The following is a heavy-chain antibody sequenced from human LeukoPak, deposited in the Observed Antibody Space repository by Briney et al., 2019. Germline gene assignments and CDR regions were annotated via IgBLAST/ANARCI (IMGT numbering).Heavy chain of an antibody. CDR3: AIYHPLCIALDY. Sequence: ASVKVSCKASGYTFTSYGINWVRQAPGQGLEWMGWISAYNGNTNYAQKLQGRVTMTTDTSTSTAYMELRSLRSDDTAVYYCAIYHPLCIALDYWGQGTLVTVSS. D-gene: IGHD2-8*01. CDR2: ISAYNGNT. V-gene: IGHV1-18*01. CDR1: GYTFTSYG. J-gene: IGHJ4*02.